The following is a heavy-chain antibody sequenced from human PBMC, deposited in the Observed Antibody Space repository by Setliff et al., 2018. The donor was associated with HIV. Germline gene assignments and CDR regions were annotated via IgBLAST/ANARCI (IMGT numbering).Heavy chain of an antibody. J-gene: IGHJ4*02. D-gene: IGHD6-19*01. CDR1: GGSISITSYY. CDR3: ATLHSSGWPYYSDY. Sequence: SETLSLTCTVSGGSISITSYYWGWIRQPPGKGLEWIGRIHYSGNTYYSPSLKSRVTISEDTSKNQFSLKLSSVTAADTAVYYCATLHSSGWPYYSDYWGQGILVTVSS. V-gene: IGHV4-39*01. CDR2: IHYSGNT.